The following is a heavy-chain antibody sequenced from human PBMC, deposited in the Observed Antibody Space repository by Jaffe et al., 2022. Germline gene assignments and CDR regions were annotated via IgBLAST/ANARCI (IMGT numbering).Heavy chain of an antibody. CDR3: TRDGYDYIWGSYRYHDAFDI. CDR2: IRSKAYGGTT. D-gene: IGHD3-16*02. V-gene: IGHV3-49*03. J-gene: IGHJ3*02. Sequence: EVQLVESGGGLVQPGRSLRLSCTASGFTFGDYAMSWFRQAPGKGLEWVGFIRSKAYGGTTEYAASVKGRFTISRDDSKSIAYLQMNSLKTEDTAVYYCTRDGYDYIWGSYRYHDAFDIWGQGTMVTVSS. CDR1: GFTFGDYA.